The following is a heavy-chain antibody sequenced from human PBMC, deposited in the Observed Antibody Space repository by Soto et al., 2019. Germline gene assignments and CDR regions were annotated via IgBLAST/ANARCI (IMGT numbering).Heavy chain of an antibody. CDR1: GGSISSYY. D-gene: IGHD6-19*01. CDR3: ARDRDGSGWYY. CDR2: IYYSGST. J-gene: IGHJ4*02. Sequence: QVQLQESGPGLVKPSETLSLTCTVSGGSISSYYWSWIRQPPGKGLEWIGYIYYSGSTNYNPSLKSRVTISVDTSKNQFSLKLSSVTAADTAVYYYARDRDGSGWYYWGQGTLVTVSS. V-gene: IGHV4-59*01.